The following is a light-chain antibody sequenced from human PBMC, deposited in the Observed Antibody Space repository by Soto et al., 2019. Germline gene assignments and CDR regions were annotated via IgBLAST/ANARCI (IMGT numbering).Light chain of an antibody. Sequence: EIVLTQSPATLSLSPGERATLSCRASQSISFHLTWYQHKPGQAPRLLIYNASNRATGIPARFSGSGYGTDFTLTISSLAPEDFPVYYCQQRSNWPTFGQGTRLEIK. V-gene: IGKV3-11*01. CDR1: QSISFH. CDR3: QQRSNWPT. J-gene: IGKJ5*01. CDR2: NAS.